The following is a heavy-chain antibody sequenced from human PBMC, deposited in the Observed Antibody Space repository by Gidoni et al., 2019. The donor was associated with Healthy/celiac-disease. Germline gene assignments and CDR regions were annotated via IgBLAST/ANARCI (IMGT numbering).Heavy chain of an antibody. J-gene: IGHJ6*02. CDR2: ISWNSGSI. D-gene: IGHD3-10*01. CDR1: CFPFAHYA. CDR3: AKGRYYYGSGSYYPNYGMDV. V-gene: IGHV3-9*01. Sequence: VQLVDSGGGLVQPGRSLRLSCAACCFPFAHYAMHWVRQAPGKGLECVSGISWNSGSIGYEDSVKDRFTISRDNAKNSLYLQMNSLRAEYTALYFCAKGRYYYGSGSYYPNYGMDVWGQGTTVTVSS.